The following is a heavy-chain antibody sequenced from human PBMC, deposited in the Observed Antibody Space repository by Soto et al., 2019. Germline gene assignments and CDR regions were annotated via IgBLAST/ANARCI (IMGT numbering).Heavy chain of an antibody. Sequence: EVQLLESGGGLVQPGGSLRLSCAASGFTFSTYAMTWVRQAPGKGMEWVSVISNSGGGTYYADSVKGRFTISRDNSKNTMYLQMKDLRAEDTALYYCAKSHLFLQGIAARLDYWGQGTLVTVSS. CDR2: ISNSGGGT. V-gene: IGHV3-23*01. CDR3: AKSHLFLQGIAARLDY. J-gene: IGHJ4*02. CDR1: GFTFSTYA. D-gene: IGHD6-6*01.